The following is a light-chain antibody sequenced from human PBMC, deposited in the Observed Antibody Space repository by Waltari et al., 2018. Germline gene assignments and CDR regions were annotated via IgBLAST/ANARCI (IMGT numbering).Light chain of an antibody. J-gene: IGKJ1*01. V-gene: IGKV3-20*01. CDR1: RSVSRF. CDR2: GAS. Sequence: EIVLTQSPGTLSLSPGERATLSCRASRSVSRFLAWYQQKPGQAPRLLISGASSRATGIPDRFSGSGSGTDFSLTIRRLEPEDFAVYYCQKYDRLPATFGQGTKVEIK. CDR3: QKYDRLPAT.